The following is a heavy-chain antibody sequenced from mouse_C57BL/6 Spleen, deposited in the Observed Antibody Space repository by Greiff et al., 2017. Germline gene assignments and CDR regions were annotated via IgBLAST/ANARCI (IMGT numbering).Heavy chain of an antibody. CDR2: IDPETGGT. CDR1: GYTFTDYE. J-gene: IGHJ1*03. V-gene: IGHV1-15*01. CDR3: TRYSNYRYFDV. D-gene: IGHD2-5*01. Sequence: VKLQESGAELVRPGASVTLSCKASGYTFTDYEMHWVKQTPVHGLEWIGAIDPETGGTAYNQKFKGKAILTADKSSSTAYMELRSLTSEDSAVYYCTRYSNYRYFDVWGTGTTVTVSS.